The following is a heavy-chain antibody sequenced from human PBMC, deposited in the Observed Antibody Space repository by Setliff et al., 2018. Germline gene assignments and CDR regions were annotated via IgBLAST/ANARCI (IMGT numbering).Heavy chain of an antibody. CDR2: ISAYNGNT. D-gene: IGHD1-26*01. Sequence: ASVKVSCKASGYTFTSYGISWVRQAPGQGLEWMGWISAYNGNTNHAQKLQGRVTMTTDTSINTAYMELGSLTSDDTAFYYCVRSGKFGMRFWFDQWGQGTLVTVSS. CDR1: GYTFTSYG. J-gene: IGHJ5*02. V-gene: IGHV1-18*01. CDR3: VRSGKFGMRFWFDQ.